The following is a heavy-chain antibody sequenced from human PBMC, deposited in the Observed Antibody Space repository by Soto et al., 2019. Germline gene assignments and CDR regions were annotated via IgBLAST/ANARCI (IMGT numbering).Heavy chain of an antibody. CDR1: GFTFSNAW. Sequence: PGGSLRLSCAASGFTFSNAWIKSKTDGGTTDYAAPVKGRFAISRDDSKNIMYLQMNSLRIEDTAVYYCTTDSYSTMIIVRFDYWGHGTLVTVSS. V-gene: IGHV3-15*07. CDR3: TTDSYSTMIIVRFDY. D-gene: IGHD3-22*01. J-gene: IGHJ4*01. CDR2: SKTDGGTT.